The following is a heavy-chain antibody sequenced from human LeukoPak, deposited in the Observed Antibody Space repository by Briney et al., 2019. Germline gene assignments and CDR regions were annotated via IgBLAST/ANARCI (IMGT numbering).Heavy chain of an antibody. Sequence: ASVKVSCKASGYTFTGYYMHWVRQAPGQGLEWMGWINPNSGGTNYAQKFQGRVTMTRDTSISTAYMELSRLRSDDTAVYYCARVLYSYAKTYYFDYWGQGTLVTVSS. J-gene: IGHJ4*02. CDR1: GYTFTGYY. CDR3: ARVLYSYAKTYYFDY. D-gene: IGHD5-18*01. V-gene: IGHV1-2*02. CDR2: INPNSGGT.